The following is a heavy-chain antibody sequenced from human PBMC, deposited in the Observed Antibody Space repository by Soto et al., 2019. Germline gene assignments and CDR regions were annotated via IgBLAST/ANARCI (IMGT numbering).Heavy chain of an antibody. CDR2: ISAYNGNT. J-gene: IGHJ3*02. CDR3: ASTRLRYDFWSGFGPNDAFDI. V-gene: IGHV1-18*01. Sequence: GASVKVSCKASGYTFTSYGISWLRQAPGQGLEWMGWISAYNGNTNYAQKLQGRVTMTTDTSTSTAYMELRSLRSDDTAVYYCASTRLRYDFWSGFGPNDAFDIWGQGTMVTVSS. D-gene: IGHD3-3*01. CDR1: GYTFTSYG.